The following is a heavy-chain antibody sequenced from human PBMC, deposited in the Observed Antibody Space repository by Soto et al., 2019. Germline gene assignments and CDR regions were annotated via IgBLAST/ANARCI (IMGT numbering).Heavy chain of an antibody. J-gene: IGHJ4*02. CDR2: IYYSGST. V-gene: IGHV4-39*01. D-gene: IGHD1-26*01. Sequence: QLQLQESGPGLVKPSETLSLTCTGSGGPFDSTGYYWAWVRQPPGKGLGWLACIYYSGSTYYNPSLKSRLTISVHTSTNQLALSLSSVTAAATAVYYCATFPIVGRTPYYFDYWGQGTLVTVSS. CDR3: ATFPIVGRTPYYFDY. CDR1: GGPFDSTGYY.